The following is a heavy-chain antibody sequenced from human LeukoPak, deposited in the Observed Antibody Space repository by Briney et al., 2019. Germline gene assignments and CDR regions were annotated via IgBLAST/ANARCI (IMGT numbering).Heavy chain of an antibody. CDR3: ARDRGSSRWYGALDY. D-gene: IGHD6-13*01. V-gene: IGHV3-33*01. CDR2: IWYDGSNK. J-gene: IGHJ4*02. Sequence: GGSLRLSCAPSGFTFRNYGMHWVRAAPGKRLEWVAVIWYDGSNKSYADSVGRFTISRDNSKYTLYLQMNSLRAEDTAVYYCARDRGSSRWYGALDYWGQGTLVTVSS. CDR1: GFTFRNYG.